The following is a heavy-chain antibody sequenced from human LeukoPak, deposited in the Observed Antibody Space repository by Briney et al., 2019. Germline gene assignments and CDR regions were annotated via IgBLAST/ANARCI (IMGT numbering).Heavy chain of an antibody. CDR3: ARDTGLPD. CDR1: GFTFSDYY. Sequence: GGSLRLSCAASGFTFSDYYMNWIRQAPGKGLEWVSYISSSGRTIYYADSVKGRFTISRDNAKNSLYLQMNSLRAEDTAVYYCARDTGLPDWGQGTLVTVSS. V-gene: IGHV3-11*04. J-gene: IGHJ4*02. CDR2: ISSSGRTI. D-gene: IGHD3-16*01.